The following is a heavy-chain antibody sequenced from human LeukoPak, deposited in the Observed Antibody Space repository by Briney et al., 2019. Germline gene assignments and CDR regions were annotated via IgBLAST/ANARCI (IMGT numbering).Heavy chain of an antibody. D-gene: IGHD2-21*01. CDR3: ARGVVIAPQTFDY. J-gene: IGHJ4*02. V-gene: IGHV4-61*01. CDR1: GGSISSGSYY. CDR2: IYYSGST. Sequence: SQTLYLTCTVSGGSISSGSYYWSWIRQPPGKGLEWIGYIYYSGSTNYNPSLKSRVTISVDTSKNQFSLKLSSVTAADTAVYYCARGVVIAPQTFDYWGQGTLVTVSS.